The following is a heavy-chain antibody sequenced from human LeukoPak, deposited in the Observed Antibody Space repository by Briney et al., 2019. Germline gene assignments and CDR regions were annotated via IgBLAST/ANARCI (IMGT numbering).Heavy chain of an antibody. V-gene: IGHV3-64*01. J-gene: IGHJ3*02. D-gene: IGHD4-11*01. CDR2: ISSNVGST. CDR3: AREEDYRVAFDI. CDR1: GFTFSSYA. Sequence: GGSLRLSCAASGFTFSSYAMHWVRQAPGKGLEYVSAISSNVGSTYYANSVKGRFTISRDNSKNTLYLQMGSLRAEDMAVYYCAREEDYRVAFDIWGQGTMVTVSS.